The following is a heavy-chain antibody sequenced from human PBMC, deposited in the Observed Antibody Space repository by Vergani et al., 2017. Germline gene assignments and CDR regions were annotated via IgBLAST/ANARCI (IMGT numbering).Heavy chain of an antibody. CDR3: ARSPDTGDSIDS. CDR1: GGSVDVDEFS. Sequence: QVQLQESGPRLVKPSQTLSLTCTVSGGSVDVDEFSWSWIRQSPGKGLEWVGNIHFSGSTNYNPSLQSRVSMTVDTSKNQFFLKLTSVTAADTAVYFCARSPDTGDSIDSWGEGTLVAVSS. D-gene: IGHD1-14*01. V-gene: IGHV4-30-4*08. J-gene: IGHJ4*02. CDR2: IHFSGST.